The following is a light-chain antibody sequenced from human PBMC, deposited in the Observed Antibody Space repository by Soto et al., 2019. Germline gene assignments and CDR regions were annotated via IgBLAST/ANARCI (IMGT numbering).Light chain of an antibody. Sequence: IVLTQSPGTLSLSPGERATLSCRASQSLSTYLAWYQQKPGQAPRLLIYHISTRATGIPDRFIGSGSGTGFTLTISRVGDEDFALYGCQQFEYSVPQWTFGQGTKV. CDR2: HIS. J-gene: IGKJ1*01. CDR3: QQFEYSVPQWT. V-gene: IGKV3-20*01. CDR1: QSLSTY.